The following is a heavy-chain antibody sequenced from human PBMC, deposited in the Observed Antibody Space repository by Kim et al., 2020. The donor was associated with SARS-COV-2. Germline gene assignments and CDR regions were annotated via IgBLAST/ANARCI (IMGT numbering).Heavy chain of an antibody. V-gene: IGHV3-21*01. D-gene: IGHD3-3*01. CDR3: ARDNDLGPPV. Sequence: YIYSADSVKGRFTISRDNAKNSLYLQMNSLRAEDTAVYYCARDNDLGPPVWGQGTLVTVSS. J-gene: IGHJ4*02. CDR2: YI.